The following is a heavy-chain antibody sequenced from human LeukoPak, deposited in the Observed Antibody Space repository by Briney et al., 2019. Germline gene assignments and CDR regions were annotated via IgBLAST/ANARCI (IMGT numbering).Heavy chain of an antibody. D-gene: IGHD2-15*01. CDR3: ARESAGSCHLCFDY. CDR2: ISSSSSYI. V-gene: IGHV3-21*01. J-gene: IGHJ4*02. Sequence: GGSLRLSCAASGFTFSSYSMNWVRQAPGKGLEWVSSISSSSSYIYYADSVKGRFTISRDNAKNSLYLQMNSLRAEDTAVYYCARESAGSCHLCFDYWAQEPLVPVPS. CDR1: GFTFSSYS.